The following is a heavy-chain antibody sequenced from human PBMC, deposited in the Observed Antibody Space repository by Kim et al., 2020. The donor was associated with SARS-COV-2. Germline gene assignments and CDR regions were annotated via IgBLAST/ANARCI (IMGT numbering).Heavy chain of an antibody. CDR2: INPNSGGT. Sequence: ASVKVSCKASGYTFTGYYMHWVRQAPGQGLEWMGRINPNSGGTNYAQKFQGRVTMTRDTSISTAYMELSRLRSDDTAVYYCAIYSSSWTKENYWGQGTLVTVSS. CDR1: GYTFTGYY. V-gene: IGHV1-2*06. J-gene: IGHJ4*02. D-gene: IGHD6-13*01. CDR3: AIYSSSWTKENY.